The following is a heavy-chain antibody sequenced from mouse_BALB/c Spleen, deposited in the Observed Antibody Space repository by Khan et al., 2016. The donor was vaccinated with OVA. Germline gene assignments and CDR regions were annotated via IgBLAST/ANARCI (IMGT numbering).Heavy chain of an antibody. V-gene: IGHV1S135*01. J-gene: IGHJ3*01. Sequence: EVQLQESGPELMKPGASVKISCKASGYSFTTYYIHWVKQSHGKTLEWVGYIDPFNGGSTYNQKFKGKATLTVDKSSSTAYMHLSSLTSGDSAVYYCARHGSTSGFAYWGQGTLVTVSA. CDR3: ARHGSTSGFAY. CDR1: GYSFTTYY. CDR2: IDPFNGGS. D-gene: IGHD1-1*01.